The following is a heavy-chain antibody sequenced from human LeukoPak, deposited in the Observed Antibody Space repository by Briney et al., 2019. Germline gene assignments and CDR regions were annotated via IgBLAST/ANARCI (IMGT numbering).Heavy chain of an antibody. CDR1: GYSINSGYH. D-gene: IGHD4-23*01. V-gene: IGHV4-38-2*02. CDR2: TYHSGST. CDR3: VCQTTVVTPKEFDY. Sequence: SETLSLTCTVSGYSINSGYHWGWIRLPPGKGLEWIGTTYHSGSTYYNPSLNSRVTISVDTSKNQFSLKVSSVTAADTAVYYCVCQTTVVTPKEFDYWGQGTLVTVSS. J-gene: IGHJ4*02.